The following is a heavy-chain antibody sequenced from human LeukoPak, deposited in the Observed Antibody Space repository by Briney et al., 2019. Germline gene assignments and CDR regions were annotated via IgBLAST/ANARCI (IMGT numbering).Heavy chain of an antibody. CDR3: AKGGCSSTTCYLANP. J-gene: IGHJ5*02. CDR2: ISYDGTIR. Sequence: PGGSLRLSCAASGCTFSSYGMHWVRQAPGKGLEWVAVISYDGTIRNYADSVKGRFTISRDNSKNTLYLQMNSLTAEDTALYYCAKGGCSSTTCYLANPWGQGTLVTVSS. CDR1: GCTFSSYG. D-gene: IGHD2-2*01. V-gene: IGHV3-30*18.